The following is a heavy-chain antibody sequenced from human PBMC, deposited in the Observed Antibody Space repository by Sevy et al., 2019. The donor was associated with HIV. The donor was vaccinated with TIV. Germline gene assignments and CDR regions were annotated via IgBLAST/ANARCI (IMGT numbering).Heavy chain of an antibody. D-gene: IGHD3-22*01. Sequence: GGSLRLSCAASGFTFSIYTMNWVRLAPGKGLEWVSSISSSSTYIYYADSVRGRFTISRDNAKNSLYLQMHSLRAEDTAVYYCVSGSLDSTGYPFDYWGQGTLVTVSS. CDR3: VSGSLDSTGYPFDY. V-gene: IGHV3-21*01. CDR1: GFTFSIYT. J-gene: IGHJ4*02. CDR2: ISSSSTYI.